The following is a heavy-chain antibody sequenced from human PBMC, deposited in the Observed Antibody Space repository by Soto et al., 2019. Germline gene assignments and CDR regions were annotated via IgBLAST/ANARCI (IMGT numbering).Heavy chain of an antibody. V-gene: IGHV3-7*03. J-gene: IGHJ3*02. CDR3: ARDKGKGNWGDFDI. Sequence: QLVESGGGLVQPGGSLRLSCAASGFTFSSYYMAWVRQTPGTGLEWVASIKTDGNKEYNVESVKGRFTISRENARDSMYLQMDSLRAEDTAVYYCARDKGKGNWGDFDIWGQGTMVTVSS. D-gene: IGHD7-27*01. CDR1: GFTFSSYY. CDR2: IKTDGNKE.